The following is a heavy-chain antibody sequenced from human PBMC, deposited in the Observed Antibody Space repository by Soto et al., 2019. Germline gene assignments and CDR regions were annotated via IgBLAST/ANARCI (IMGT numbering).Heavy chain of an antibody. CDR1: GYTFTSYA. CDR3: ASADLEVRELWWFDP. Sequence: QVQLVQSGAEVKKPGASVKVSCKASGYTFTSYAMHWVRQAPGQRLEWMGWINAGNGNTKYSQKFQGRVTITRDTAASTAYMELSRLRSEDTAVYYCASADLEVRELWWFDPWGQGTLVTVSS. V-gene: IGHV1-3*01. CDR2: INAGNGNT. D-gene: IGHD3-10*01. J-gene: IGHJ5*02.